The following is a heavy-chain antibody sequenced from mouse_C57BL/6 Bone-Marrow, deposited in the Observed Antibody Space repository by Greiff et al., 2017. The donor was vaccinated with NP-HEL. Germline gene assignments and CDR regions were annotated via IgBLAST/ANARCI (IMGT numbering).Heavy chain of an antibody. CDR2: ISSGSSTI. D-gene: IGHD2-3*01. CDR1: GFTFSDYG. Sequence: EVKLMESGGGLVKPGGSLKLSCAASGFTFSDYGMHWVRQAPEKGLEWVAYISSGSSTIYYADTVKGRFTISRDNAKNTLFLQMTSLRSEDTAMYYCARLYDGYYSFAYWGQGTLVTVSA. V-gene: IGHV5-17*01. J-gene: IGHJ3*01. CDR3: ARLYDGYYSFAY.